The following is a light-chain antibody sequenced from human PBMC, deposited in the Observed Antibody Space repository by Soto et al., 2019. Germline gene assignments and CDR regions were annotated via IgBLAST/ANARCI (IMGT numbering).Light chain of an antibody. Sequence: QSALTQPPSASGTPGQRVTISCSGSSSNIGSNYVYWYQQLPGTAPKLLIYRNNQRPSGVPDRFSGSKSGTSASLAISGLRSEVEADYYCAAWDDSLSVPYVFGTGTKVTVL. CDR2: RNN. CDR3: AAWDDSLSVPYV. J-gene: IGLJ1*01. V-gene: IGLV1-47*01. CDR1: SSNIGSNY.